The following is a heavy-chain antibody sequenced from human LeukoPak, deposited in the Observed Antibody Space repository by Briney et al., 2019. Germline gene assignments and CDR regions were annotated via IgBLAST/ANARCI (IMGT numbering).Heavy chain of an antibody. Sequence: ASVKVSCKASGYTFTGYYMHWVRQAPGQGLEWMGWISAYNGNTNYAQKLQGRVTMTTDTSTSTAYMELRSLRSDDTAVYYCAREGRNYYDSSGYTYFDYWGQGTLVTVSS. CDR2: ISAYNGNT. CDR3: AREGRNYYDSSGYTYFDY. CDR1: GYTFTGYY. J-gene: IGHJ4*02. V-gene: IGHV1-18*04. D-gene: IGHD3-22*01.